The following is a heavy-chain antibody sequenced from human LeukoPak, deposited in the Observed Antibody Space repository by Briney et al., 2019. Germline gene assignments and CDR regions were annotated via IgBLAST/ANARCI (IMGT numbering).Heavy chain of an antibody. CDR2: INHSGST. CDR3: ARGGQQLVWRDGCFDP. J-gene: IGHJ5*02. Sequence: SETLSLTCAVYGGSFSGYYWSWIRQPPGKGLEWIGEINHSGSTNYNPSLKSRVTISVDTSKNQFSLKLSSVTAADTAVYYCARGGQQLVWRDGCFDPWGQGTLVTVSS. V-gene: IGHV4-34*01. CDR1: GGSFSGYY. D-gene: IGHD6-13*01.